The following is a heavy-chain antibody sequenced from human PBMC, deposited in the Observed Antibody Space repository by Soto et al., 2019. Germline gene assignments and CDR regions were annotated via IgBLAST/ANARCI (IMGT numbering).Heavy chain of an antibody. CDR2: IYPGDSDT. V-gene: IGHV5-51*01. CDR1: GYSFTSYW. D-gene: IGHD3-3*01. J-gene: IGHJ5*02. Sequence: GESLKISCKGSGYSFTSYWIGWVRQMPGKGLEWMGIIYPGDSDTRYSPSFQGQVTISADKSISTAYLQWSSLKASDTAMYYCARHVRPDFWSGYYTGWFDPWGQGTLVTVSS. CDR3: ARHVRPDFWSGYYTGWFDP.